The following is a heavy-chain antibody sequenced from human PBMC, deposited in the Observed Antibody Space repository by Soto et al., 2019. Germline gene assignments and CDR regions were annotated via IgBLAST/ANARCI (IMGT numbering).Heavy chain of an antibody. D-gene: IGHD2-15*01. J-gene: IGHJ3*02. CDR2: ISGSGGST. Sequence: EVQLLESGGGLVQPGGSLRLSCAASGFTFSSYAMSWVRQAPGKGLEWVSAISGSGGSTYYADSVKGRFTISRDNSKNTLYLQMKSLRAEDTAVYYCAKDQGCSGGSCYSTWNDAFDIWGQGTMVTVSS. V-gene: IGHV3-23*01. CDR1: GFTFSSYA. CDR3: AKDQGCSGGSCYSTWNDAFDI.